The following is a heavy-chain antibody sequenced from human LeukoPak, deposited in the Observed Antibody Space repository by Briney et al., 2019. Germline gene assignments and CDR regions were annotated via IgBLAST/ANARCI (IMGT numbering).Heavy chain of an antibody. D-gene: IGHD5-18*01. CDR2: IHSSGGT. J-gene: IGHJ4*02. CDR3: ARSRRGYTSDCWEE. Sequence: PSETLCLTCTFSDDSISSIYWSWIRQSAGKGLEWIGRIHSSGGTHYNPALKSRVTMSVDTSKNQISLNVTSVTAADTALYYCARSRRGYTSDCWEEWGQGTLVTVSS. V-gene: IGHV4-4*07. CDR1: DDSISSIY.